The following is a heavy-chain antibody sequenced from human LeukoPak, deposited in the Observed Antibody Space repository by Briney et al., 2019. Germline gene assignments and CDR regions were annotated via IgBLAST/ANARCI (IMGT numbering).Heavy chain of an antibody. CDR2: ISWNSGTM. CDR1: GFTFDDYA. D-gene: IGHD5-12*01. CDR3: ARDRYTPGDYYYYGMDV. V-gene: IGHV3-9*01. J-gene: IGHJ6*02. Sequence: TGGSLRLSCAASGFTFDDYAMHWVRQAPGKGLEWVSGISWNSGTMGYADSVKGRFTISRDNAKNSLYLQMNSLRAEDTAVYYCARDRYTPGDYYYYGMDVWGQGTTVTVSS.